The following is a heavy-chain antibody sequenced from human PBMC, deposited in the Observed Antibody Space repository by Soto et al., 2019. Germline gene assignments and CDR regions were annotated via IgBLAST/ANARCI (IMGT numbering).Heavy chain of an antibody. CDR1: GYTFTSYG. D-gene: IGHD2-8*01. CDR2: ISVYTGNT. Sequence: QVQLVQSGGEVTKPGASVKVSCKSSGYTFTSYGVSWVRQAPGQGLEWVGWISVYTGNTKQAQKFQDRVTLTTEASTSTTYMELRSLRSDDTAVYYGARDRCTTDRCYTHHFDVWGQGTTVTVSS. CDR3: ARDRCTTDRCYTHHFDV. V-gene: IGHV1-18*04. J-gene: IGHJ6*02.